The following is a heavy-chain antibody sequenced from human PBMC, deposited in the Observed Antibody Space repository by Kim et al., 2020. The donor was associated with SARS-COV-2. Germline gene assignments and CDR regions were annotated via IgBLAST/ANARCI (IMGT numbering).Heavy chain of an antibody. D-gene: IGHD2-15*01. V-gene: IGHV3-48*04. Sequence: GGSLRLSCATSGFTFSSYSMNWVRQAPGKGLEWVSHVSGSGTTTKYADSVKGRFTISRDNAKNSLYQQMSGLRAEDTAVYYCVRGNYWAFDIWGQGAMFT. CDR3: VRGNYWAFDI. CDR2: VSGSGTTT. CDR1: GFTFSSYS. J-gene: IGHJ3*02.